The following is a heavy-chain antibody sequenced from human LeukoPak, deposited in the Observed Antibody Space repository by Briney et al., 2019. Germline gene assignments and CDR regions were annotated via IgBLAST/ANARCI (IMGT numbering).Heavy chain of an antibody. D-gene: IGHD6-13*01. V-gene: IGHV4-34*01. CDR3: ARRSYSSSWYQTGPFDY. Sequence: SETLSLTCAVYGGSFSGYYWSWIRQPPGKGLEWIGEINHSGSTNYNPSLKSRVTISVDTSKNQFSLKLSSVTAADTAVYYCARRSYSSSWYQTGPFDYWGQGTLVTVSS. J-gene: IGHJ4*02. CDR2: INHSGST. CDR1: GGSFSGYY.